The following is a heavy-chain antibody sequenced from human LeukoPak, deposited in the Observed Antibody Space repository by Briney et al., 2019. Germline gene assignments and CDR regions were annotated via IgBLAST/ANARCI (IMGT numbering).Heavy chain of an antibody. V-gene: IGHV1-18*01. CDR1: GYIFTGYG. D-gene: IGHD2-15*01. Sequence: ASVKVSCKASGYIFTGYGLSWVRQAPGQGLEWMGWISGYNGYTNCAQKVQDRVTMTTDTSTSTAYMELRSLRTDDTAVYYCARDSVYLRSGGSWLGGWFDPWGQGTLVTVSS. CDR3: ARDSVYLRSGGSWLGGWFDP. CDR2: ISGYNGYT. J-gene: IGHJ5*02.